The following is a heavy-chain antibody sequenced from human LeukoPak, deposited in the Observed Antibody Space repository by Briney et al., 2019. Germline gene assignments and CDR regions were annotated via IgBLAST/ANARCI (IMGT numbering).Heavy chain of an antibody. CDR3: AKARIVVVPPADALDV. CDR2: INWNGGST. V-gene: IGHV3-20*04. D-gene: IGHD3-22*01. Sequence: GGSLRLSCAASGFTFDDYGMSWVRQAPGKGLEWVSGINWNGGSTGYADSVKGRFTISRDNSKNTLHLQMNSLRAEDTAVCYCAKARIVVVPPADALDVWGQGTLVTVSS. CDR1: GFTFDDYG. J-gene: IGHJ3*01.